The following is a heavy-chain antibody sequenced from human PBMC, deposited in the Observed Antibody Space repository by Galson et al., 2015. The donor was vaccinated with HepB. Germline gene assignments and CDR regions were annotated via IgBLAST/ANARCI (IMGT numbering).Heavy chain of an antibody. V-gene: IGHV3-74*01. J-gene: IGHJ4*02. CDR3: VGYNWNLIDY. CDR1: GFTFSNYY. CDR2: ISSDGSST. D-gene: IGHD1-20*01. Sequence: SLRLSCAASGFTFSNYYMYWVRQAPGKGLVWVSRISSDGSSTGYADSVKGRFTISRDNAKNTLYLQMNRLRAEDTAVYYCVGYNWNLIDYWGQGILVTVSS.